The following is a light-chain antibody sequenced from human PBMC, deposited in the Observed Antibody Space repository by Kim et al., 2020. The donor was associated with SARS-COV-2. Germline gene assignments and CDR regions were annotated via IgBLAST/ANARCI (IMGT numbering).Light chain of an antibody. CDR2: EGS. Sequence: GQTNTISCTGTSSDVGRYNLVSWYQQHPGKAPKLMIYEGSKRPSGVSNRFSGSKSGNTASLTISGLQAEDEADYYCYSYAGSSTRVFGGGTKLTVL. CDR3: YSYAGSSTRV. J-gene: IGLJ3*02. V-gene: IGLV2-23*01. CDR1: SSDVGRYNL.